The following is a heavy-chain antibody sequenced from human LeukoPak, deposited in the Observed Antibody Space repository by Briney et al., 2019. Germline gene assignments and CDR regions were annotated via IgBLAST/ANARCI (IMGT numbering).Heavy chain of an antibody. D-gene: IGHD6-19*01. CDR1: GYTFTGYY. CDR2: INPNSGGT. CDR3: ARDFNVAAAFDY. Sequence: ASVKVSCKASGYTFTGYYMHWVRQAPGQGLEWMGWINPNSGGTNYAQKFQGRVTMTRDTSISTAYMELSRLRSDDTAVYYCARDFNVAAAFDYWGQGTLVTVSS. J-gene: IGHJ4*02. V-gene: IGHV1-2*02.